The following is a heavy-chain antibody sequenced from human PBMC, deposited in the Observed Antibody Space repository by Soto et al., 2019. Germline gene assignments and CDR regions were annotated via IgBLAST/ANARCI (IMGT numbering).Heavy chain of an antibody. Sequence: PGESLKISCKGSGFSFTIYWIGWVRQMPGKGLEWMGIIYPGDSDTRYSPSFQGQVTISADKSITTAYLQWRSLKASDTAMYYCARSPCGGDCIRFDPWGQGTLVTVSS. CDR3: ARSPCGGDCIRFDP. D-gene: IGHD2-21*02. CDR2: IYPGDSDT. CDR1: GFSFTIYW. J-gene: IGHJ5*02. V-gene: IGHV5-51*01.